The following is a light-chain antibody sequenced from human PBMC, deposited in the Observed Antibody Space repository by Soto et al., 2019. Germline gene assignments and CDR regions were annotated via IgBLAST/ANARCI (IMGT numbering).Light chain of an antibody. V-gene: IGKV3-20*01. CDR2: DAS. CDR1: QTVTNDY. J-gene: IGKJ5*01. CDR3: QQYGFSPIS. Sequence: EVVLTHSPGTLSLSPWERVTLSCRASQTVTNDYLACYQQKDGQAPRLLIYDASTRATGVPDRFSGSGSGPEYTLTITRLEPEDFAVYSCQQYGFSPISFGQGTRLEIK.